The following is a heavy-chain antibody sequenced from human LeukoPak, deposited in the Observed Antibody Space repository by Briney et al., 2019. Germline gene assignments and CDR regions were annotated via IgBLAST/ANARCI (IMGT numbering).Heavy chain of an antibody. V-gene: IGHV1-2*02. CDR3: ARGGYNWNSLDP. CDR1: GYTFTGYY. CDR2: INPNSGGT. D-gene: IGHD1-7*01. Sequence: ASVKVCCKASGYTFTGYYMHWVRQAPGQGLEWMGWINPNSGGTNYAQKFQGRVTMTRGTSISTAYMELSRLRSDDTAVYYCARGGYNWNSLDPWGQGTLVTVSS. J-gene: IGHJ5*02.